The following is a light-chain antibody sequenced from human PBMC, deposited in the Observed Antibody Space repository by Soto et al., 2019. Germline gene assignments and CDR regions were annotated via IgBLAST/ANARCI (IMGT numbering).Light chain of an antibody. J-gene: IGKJ5*01. V-gene: IGKV3-20*01. CDR1: QSVSSSY. CDR3: QHYQSGHPIT. CDR2: GAS. Sequence: EIVLTQSPGTLSLSPGERATLSCRAVQSVSSSYLVWHQQKPGQAPRLLISGASSRATGIPDRFTGSGSETSFTLTISRLEPEDFALYYCQHYQSGHPITFGQGTRLEI.